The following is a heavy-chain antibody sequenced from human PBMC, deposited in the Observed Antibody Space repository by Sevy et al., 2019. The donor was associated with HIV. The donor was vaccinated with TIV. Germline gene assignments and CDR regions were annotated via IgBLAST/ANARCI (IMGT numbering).Heavy chain of an antibody. D-gene: IGHD1-26*01. CDR2: ISDSGGIT. CDR3: AKLLGSGKNFLLDY. Sequence: GGSLRLSCAASGFTFRKNAMIWVRQAPGKGLVWISGISDSGGITNYAESVKGRFTISRDNSKNTLYLQMTSLRAEDTAVYYCAKLLGSGKNFLLDYWGQGTLVTVSS. CDR1: GFTFRKNA. V-gene: IGHV3-23*01. J-gene: IGHJ4*02.